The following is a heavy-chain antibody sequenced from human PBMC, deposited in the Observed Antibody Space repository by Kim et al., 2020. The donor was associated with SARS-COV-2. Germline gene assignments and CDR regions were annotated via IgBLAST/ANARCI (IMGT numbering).Heavy chain of an antibody. D-gene: IGHD6-6*01. CDR1: GFTFSTYW. CDR2: IKHDGSEK. Sequence: GGSLRLSCAASGFTFSTYWMTWVRQTPEKGLEWVATIKHDGSEKQYVDSVKGRFTISRDNAKNSLYLQMNSLRAEDTAMYYCARLGYSSSSYFGMDVWGQGATVTVSS. CDR3: ARLGYSSSSYFGMDV. V-gene: IGHV3-7*01. J-gene: IGHJ6*02.